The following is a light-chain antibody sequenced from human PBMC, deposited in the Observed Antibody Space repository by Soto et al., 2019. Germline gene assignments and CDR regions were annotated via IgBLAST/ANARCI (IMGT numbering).Light chain of an antibody. CDR2: TAS. CDR3: PRRRRHTSS. CDR1: QGISSY. J-gene: IGKJ4*02. V-gene: IGKV1-9*01. Sequence: TNPLSTVSSSEGVGHPITCGASQGISSYLAWYQQKPGKAPNLLIHTASTLQSGVPSRFSGSGSGTEFTLTISILQPEDFTTYFFPRRRRHTSSFGG.